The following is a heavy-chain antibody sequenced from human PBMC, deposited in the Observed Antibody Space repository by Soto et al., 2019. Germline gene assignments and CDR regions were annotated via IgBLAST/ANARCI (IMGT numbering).Heavy chain of an antibody. CDR1: GFTFSDTW. D-gene: IGHD5-12*01. J-gene: IGHJ4*02. CDR2: IKTKTDGGTT. CDR3: SSRPLGYSAYGSQR. Sequence: EVQLVESGGGLVKPGGSLRLSCAASGFTFSDTWMNWVRQAPGKGLEWVGRIKTKTDGGTTEYAAPMKGRFTISRDDSQNTLYLQMSSLKIEDTAVYYCSSRPLGYSAYGSQRWGQGTLVTVSS. V-gene: IGHV3-15*01.